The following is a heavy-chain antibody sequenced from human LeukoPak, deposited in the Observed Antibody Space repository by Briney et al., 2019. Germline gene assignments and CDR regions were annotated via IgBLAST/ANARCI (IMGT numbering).Heavy chain of an antibody. J-gene: IGHJ4*02. V-gene: IGHV4-59*08. CDR3: ARSPPRHCSGGSCYYYFDY. CDR2: IYYSGST. D-gene: IGHD2-15*01. Sequence: SETLSLTCTVSGGSISSYYWSWIRQPPGKGLEWIVYIYYSGSTNYNPSLKSRVTISGDTSKNQFSLKLSSVTAADTAVYYCARSPPRHCSGGSCYYYFDYWGQGTLVTVSS. CDR1: GGSISSYY.